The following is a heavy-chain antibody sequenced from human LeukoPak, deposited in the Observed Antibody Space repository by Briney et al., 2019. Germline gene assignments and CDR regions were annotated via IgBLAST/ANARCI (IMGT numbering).Heavy chain of an antibody. D-gene: IGHD6-13*01. CDR2: IKQDGSEK. Sequence: GGSLRLSCVVSGFTFNNYAMSWVRQAPGKGLEWVANIKQDGSEKYYVDSVKGRFTISRDNAKNSLYLQMNSLRAEDTAVYYCARDSSSWSETDYWGQGTLVTVSS. CDR3: ARDSSSWSETDY. CDR1: GFTFNNYA. V-gene: IGHV3-7*01. J-gene: IGHJ4*02.